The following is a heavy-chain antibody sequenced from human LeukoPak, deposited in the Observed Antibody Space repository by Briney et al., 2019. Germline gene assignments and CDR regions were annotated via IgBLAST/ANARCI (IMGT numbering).Heavy chain of an antibody. CDR1: GFSLSKVW. CDR3: TTVDYGDLTPAASSDY. V-gene: IGHV3-15*01. Sequence: GGSLRLSSTASGFSLSKVWMSWVPQAPGQGLEWVGHIKTKTDGGTTEYVSPVRGRFTISRDDSRDTLCLQMYSLKIQDTAIYYCTTVDYGDLTPAASSDYWGQGTLVTVSS. D-gene: IGHD4-17*01. J-gene: IGHJ4*02. CDR2: IKTKTDGGTT.